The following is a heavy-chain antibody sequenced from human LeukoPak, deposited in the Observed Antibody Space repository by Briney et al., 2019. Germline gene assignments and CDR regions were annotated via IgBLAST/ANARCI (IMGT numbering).Heavy chain of an antibody. CDR2: LNPNTLVT. J-gene: IGHJ6*02. D-gene: IGHD2-15*01. CDR3: ARKDGGRDGMDV. CDR1: GYTFTDYY. V-gene: IGHV1-2*02. Sequence: ASVKVSCRASGYTFTDYYMHWVRQAPGQGLEWMGWLNPNTLVTNYAQHFQDRVSMTWDTSISTGYMDLHSLTSDDTAVYYCARKDGGRDGMDVWGQGTTVTASS.